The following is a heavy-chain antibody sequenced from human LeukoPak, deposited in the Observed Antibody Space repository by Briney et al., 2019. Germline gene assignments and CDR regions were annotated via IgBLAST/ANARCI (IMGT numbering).Heavy chain of an antibody. CDR3: ARDKVRVAVAAFDY. Sequence: GGSLRLSCAASGFTFSGSVIHWVRQASGKGLEWLGRIRSKDNNGATAYAASVKGRFTISRDDSKNTAYLQMNSLRAEDTAVYYCARDKVRVAVAAFDYWGQGTLVTVSS. D-gene: IGHD6-19*01. J-gene: IGHJ4*02. CDR1: GFTFSGSV. V-gene: IGHV3-73*01. CDR2: IRSKDNNGAT.